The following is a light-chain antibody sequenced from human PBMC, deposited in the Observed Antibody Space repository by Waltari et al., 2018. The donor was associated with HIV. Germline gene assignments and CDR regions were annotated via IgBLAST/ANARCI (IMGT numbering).Light chain of an antibody. J-gene: IGKJ1*01. CDR1: QKVRTH. CDR2: SAS. Sequence: DIQMTQSPRSLSASVGETVTFTCRSSQKVRTHVNWYQQTLGRPPRLLIFSASSLQSGVSSRFSGRGSGTDFTLTIKNLQPEDFATYYCEQNYDFTRTFGQGTTVG. CDR3: EQNYDFTRT. V-gene: IGKV1-39*01.